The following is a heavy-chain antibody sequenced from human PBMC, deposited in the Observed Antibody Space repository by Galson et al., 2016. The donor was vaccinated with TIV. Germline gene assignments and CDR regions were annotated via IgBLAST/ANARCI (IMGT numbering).Heavy chain of an antibody. CDR1: GLTVSNNY. J-gene: IGHJ6*02. CDR2: IYGGGDT. V-gene: IGHV3-66*02. D-gene: IGHD2-15*01. Sequence: SLRLSCAASGLTVSNNYMTWVRQAPGKGLEWVSIIYGGGDTYYADSVTGRFTISRDNSKDILYLHMNGLRADDSAVYYCARDRVVGATYYNYYYGMDVWGQGTTVTVSS. CDR3: ARDRVVGATYYNYYYGMDV.